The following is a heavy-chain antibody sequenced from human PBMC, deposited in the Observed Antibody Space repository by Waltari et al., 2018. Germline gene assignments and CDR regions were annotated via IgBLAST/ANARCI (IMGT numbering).Heavy chain of an antibody. CDR1: GGTFSSYA. D-gene: IGHD2-2*01. J-gene: IGHJ4*02. CDR2: ILPILGIA. Sequence: QVQLVQSGAEVKKPGSSVKVSGKASGGTFSSYAISGVRQAPGQGLEWMGRILPILGIANYAQKFQGRVTITADKSTSTAYMGLSSLRSEDTAVYYCARYCSSTSCYDFDYWGQGTLVTVSS. CDR3: ARYCSSTSCYDFDY. V-gene: IGHV1-69*04.